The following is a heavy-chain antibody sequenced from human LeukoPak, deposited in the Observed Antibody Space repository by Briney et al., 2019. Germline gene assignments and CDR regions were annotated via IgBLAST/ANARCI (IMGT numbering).Heavy chain of an antibody. V-gene: IGHV3-30*04. CDR2: ISYDGSNK. CDR3: ARVAGDDY. J-gene: IGHJ4*02. D-gene: IGHD4-17*01. Sequence: GGSLRLSCAASGFTFSGYSMSWVRQAPGKGLEWVAVISYDGSNKYYADSVKGRFTISRDNSKNTLYLQMNSLRAEDTAVYYCARVAGDDYWGQGTLVTVSS. CDR1: GFTFSGYS.